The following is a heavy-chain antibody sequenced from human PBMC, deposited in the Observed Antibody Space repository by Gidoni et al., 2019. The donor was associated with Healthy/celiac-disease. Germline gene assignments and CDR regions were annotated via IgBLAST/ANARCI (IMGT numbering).Heavy chain of an antibody. D-gene: IGHD3-3*01. J-gene: IGHJ6*02. V-gene: IGHV1-2*02. CDR2: INPNSGGT. Sequence: QVQLVQSGAEVKKPGASVKVSCKASGYTFTGYYMHWVRQAPGQGLEWMGWINPNSGGTNYAQKFQGRVTMTRDTSISTAYMELSRLRSDDTAVYYCARDLKGITIFGVVIKPRATGMDVWGQGTTVTVSS. CDR3: ARDLKGITIFGVVIKPRATGMDV. CDR1: GYTFTGYY.